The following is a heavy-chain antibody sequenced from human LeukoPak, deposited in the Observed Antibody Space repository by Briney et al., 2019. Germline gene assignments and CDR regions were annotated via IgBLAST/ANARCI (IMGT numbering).Heavy chain of an antibody. CDR2: IKEDGSEK. CDR3: ARDETRRFDY. CDR1: GFRFSNYW. J-gene: IGHJ4*02. V-gene: IGHV3-7*01. Sequence: GGSLRLSCAASGFRFSNYWMTWVRQAPGKGLEWVANIKEDGSEKYYVDSVKGRFTISKDNAQNSLYLQMNSLRVEGTAVYYCARDETRRFDYWGQGTLVSVSS.